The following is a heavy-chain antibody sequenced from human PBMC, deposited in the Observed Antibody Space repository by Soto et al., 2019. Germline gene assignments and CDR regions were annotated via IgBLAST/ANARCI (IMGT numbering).Heavy chain of an antibody. V-gene: IGHV4-59*08. CDR1: GGSISSYY. J-gene: IGHJ6*03. D-gene: IGHD2-2*01. Sequence: PSETLFLTCTGSGGSISSYYWSWIRQPPGKGLEWIGYIYYSGTTNYNPSLKSRVTISVDTSKHQFSLKLSSVTAADTAVYYCARHSYCSSTSRQYYMDVWGKGTTVTVSS. CDR3: ARHSYCSSTSRQYYMDV. CDR2: IYYSGTT.